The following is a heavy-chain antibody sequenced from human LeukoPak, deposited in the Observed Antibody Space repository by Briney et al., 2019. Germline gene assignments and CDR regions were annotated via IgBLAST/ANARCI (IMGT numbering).Heavy chain of an antibody. D-gene: IGHD3-3*01. CDR3: ATAARTIFGVVPTDY. Sequence: GASVKVSCKASGGTFSSYAISWVRQAPGQGLEWMGGIIPIFGTANYAQKFQGRVTITTDESTSTAYMELSSLRSEDTAVYYCATAARTIFGVVPTDYWGQGTLVTVSS. V-gene: IGHV1-69*05. CDR1: GGTFSSYA. J-gene: IGHJ4*02. CDR2: IIPIFGTA.